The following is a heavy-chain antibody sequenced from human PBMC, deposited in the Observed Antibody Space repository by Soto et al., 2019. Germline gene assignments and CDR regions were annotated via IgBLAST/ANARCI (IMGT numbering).Heavy chain of an antibody. Sequence: SETLSLTCSVSGGSISGANNYWNWIRQHPGKGLEWIGYIFYTGTTYYNPSLKSRVTMSVDTSENKFSLKLTSVTAADTAVYYCARTAYSIFYYFAKWGQGTLVTVSS. CDR3: ARTAYSIFYYFAK. CDR1: GGSISGANNY. D-gene: IGHD4-4*01. J-gene: IGHJ4*02. CDR2: IFYTGTT. V-gene: IGHV4-31*03.